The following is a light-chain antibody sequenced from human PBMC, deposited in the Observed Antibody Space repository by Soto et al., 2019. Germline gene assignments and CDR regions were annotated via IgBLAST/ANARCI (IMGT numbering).Light chain of an antibody. V-gene: IGKV1-39*01. CDR3: QQSYSTVWT. Sequence: DIQMTQSPSSLSASVGDRVTITCRARQSISSYLNWYQQKPGKAPKLLIYAASSLQSGVPSRFSGSGSGTDFTLTISSLQPEDVATYYCQQSYSTVWTFGQGTKVEIK. J-gene: IGKJ1*01. CDR2: AAS. CDR1: QSISSY.